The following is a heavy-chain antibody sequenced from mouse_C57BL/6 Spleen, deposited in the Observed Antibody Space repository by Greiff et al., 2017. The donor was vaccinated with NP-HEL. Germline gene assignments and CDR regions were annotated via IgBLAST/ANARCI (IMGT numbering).Heavy chain of an antibody. D-gene: IGHD1-1*01. Sequence: QVQLQQPGAELVKPGASVKMSCKASGYTFTSYWITWVKQRPGQGLEWIGNINPSNGGTNYNEKFKSKATLTVDKSSSTAYMQLSSLTSEDSAVYYCARSLHGSSKGAMDYWGQGTSVTVSS. CDR1: GYTFTSYW. J-gene: IGHJ4*01. V-gene: IGHV1-53*01. CDR2: INPSNGGT. CDR3: ARSLHGSSKGAMDY.